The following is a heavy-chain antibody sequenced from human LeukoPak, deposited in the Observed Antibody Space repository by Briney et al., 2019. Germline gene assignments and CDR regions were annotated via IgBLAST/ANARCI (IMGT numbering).Heavy chain of an antibody. CDR2: INSDESIT. CDR1: GFAFSSSW. Sequence: TGGSLRLSCAASGFAFSSSWMYWVRQAPVKGLVWVSRINSDESITTYADSVKGRFTISRDNAKNTLYLQMNSLRAEDTAVYYCARGLVPGFLDYWGQGTPVTVSS. V-gene: IGHV3-74*01. CDR3: ARGLVPGFLDY. D-gene: IGHD4-11*01. J-gene: IGHJ4*02.